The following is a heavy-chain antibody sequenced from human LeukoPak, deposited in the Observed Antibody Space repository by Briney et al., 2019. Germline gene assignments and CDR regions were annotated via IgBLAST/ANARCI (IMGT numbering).Heavy chain of an antibody. CDR2: IYTSGST. J-gene: IGHJ5*02. CDR3: ARDTIWFGDSVRFDP. D-gene: IGHD3-10*01. CDR1: GGSISSYY. Sequence: SETLSLTCTVSGGSISSYYWSWIRQPAGKGLEWIGRIYTSGSTNYNPSLKSRVTMSVDTSKNQFSLKLSSVTAADTAVYYCARDTIWFGDSVRFDPWGQETLVTVSS. V-gene: IGHV4-4*07.